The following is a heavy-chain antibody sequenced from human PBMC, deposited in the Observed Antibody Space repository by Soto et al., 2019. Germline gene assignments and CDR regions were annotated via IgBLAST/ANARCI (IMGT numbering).Heavy chain of an antibody. Sequence: VQLQESGPGLVKPSQTLSLTCTVSGGSISSGDYCWSWVRQRPEKGLEWIGYIFYGVGTYYNPSLRNRLTISVDSSKSQFSLKLRSVTAADTAVYYCAALYSDSSLGYFYYGVDVWGQGTTVTVSS. CDR1: GGSISSGDYC. CDR3: AALYSDSSLGYFYYGVDV. J-gene: IGHJ6*02. CDR2: IFYGVGT. D-gene: IGHD4-17*01. V-gene: IGHV4-30-4*01.